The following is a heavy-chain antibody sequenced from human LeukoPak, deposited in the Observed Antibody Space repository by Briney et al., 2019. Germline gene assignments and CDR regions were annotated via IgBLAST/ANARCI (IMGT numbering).Heavy chain of an antibody. Sequence: ASVKVSCKASGYTFTGYYMFWVRQAPGQGLEWMGWINPNSGGTNYAQKFQGRVTMTRDTSISTAYMELSRLRSDDTAVYYCARDRDDFWSGYYHYWGQGTLVTVSS. CDR2: INPNSGGT. D-gene: IGHD3-3*01. CDR3: ARDRDDFWSGYYHY. J-gene: IGHJ4*02. V-gene: IGHV1-2*02. CDR1: GYTFTGYY.